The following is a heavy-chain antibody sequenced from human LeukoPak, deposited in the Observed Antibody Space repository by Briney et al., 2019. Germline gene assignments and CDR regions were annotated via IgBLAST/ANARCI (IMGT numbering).Heavy chain of an antibody. CDR3: AREVVATASAFDC. J-gene: IGHJ4*02. V-gene: IGHV3-7*03. CDR2: IKDDGSVK. D-gene: IGHD2-21*01. CDR1: GFSFSSFW. Sequence: GGSLRLSCTASGFSFSSFWMSWVRQAPGKGLEWVANIKDDGSVKNHVDSLKGRFSISRDNARNSLYLQISSLRAEDTAVYYCAREVVATASAFDCWGQGTLVTVSS.